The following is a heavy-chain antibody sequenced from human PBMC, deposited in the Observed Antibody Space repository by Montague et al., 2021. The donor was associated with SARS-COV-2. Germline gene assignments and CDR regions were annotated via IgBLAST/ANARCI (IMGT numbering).Heavy chain of an antibody. CDR3: ARSYGTTVVTRAFDY. Sequence: PALVKPTQTLTLTCTFSGFSLSTSGMCVSWIRQPPGKALEWLTLIDWDDDKYYSTSLKTRLTISMDTSKNQVVLTMTNMDPVDTATYYCARSYGTTVVTRAFDYWGQGTLVTVSS. J-gene: IGHJ4*02. V-gene: IGHV2-70*01. CDR2: IDWDDDK. D-gene: IGHD4-23*01. CDR1: GFSLSTSGMC.